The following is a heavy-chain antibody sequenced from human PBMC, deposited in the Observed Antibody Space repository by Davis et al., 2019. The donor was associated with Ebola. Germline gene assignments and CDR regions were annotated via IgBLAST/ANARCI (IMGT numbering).Heavy chain of an antibody. CDR3: ARAAWAYYDFWSDKPYYYYYGMDV. CDR1: GYTFTNYG. V-gene: IGHV1-18*04. Sequence: AASVKVSCKASGYTFTNYGITWVRQAPGQGLEWMGWINPHNGNTNYAQNVQGRVIMTSDTATTTAYMEVGSLRSDDTAVYYCARAAWAYYDFWSDKPYYYYYGMDVWGQGTTVTVSS. CDR2: INPHNGNT. J-gene: IGHJ6*02. D-gene: IGHD3-3*01.